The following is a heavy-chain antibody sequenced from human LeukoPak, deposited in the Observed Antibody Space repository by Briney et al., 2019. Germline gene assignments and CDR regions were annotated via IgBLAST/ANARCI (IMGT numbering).Heavy chain of an antibody. CDR1: GYTFTNYY. J-gene: IGHJ4*02. V-gene: IGHV1-46*01. Sequence: GASVKVSCKASGYTFTNYYMHWVRQAPGQGLEWMGIINPSGGSTSYAQKSQGRITMTRDTSTSTVYMELSSLRSEDTAVYYCAREIGPIQLHLWSSAFDLWGQGTLVTVSS. CDR2: INPSGGST. CDR3: AREIGPIQLHLWSSAFDL. D-gene: IGHD5-18*01.